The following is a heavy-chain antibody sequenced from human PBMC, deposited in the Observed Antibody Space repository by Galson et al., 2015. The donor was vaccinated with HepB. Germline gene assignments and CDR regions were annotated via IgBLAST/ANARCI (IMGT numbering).Heavy chain of an antibody. CDR1: GYTFTGYF. V-gene: IGHV1-2*02. J-gene: IGHJ5*02. CDR2: INPKSGGT. D-gene: IGHD2-2*02. Sequence: SVKVSCKASGYTFTGYFIHWVRQAPGQGLEWMGWINPKSGGTNYAQRFQGRVTMTRDTSISTAYMELSRLRSDDTAVYYCARGGGTHCSTTSCYTTWFDPWGQGTLVTVSS. CDR3: ARGGGTHCSTTSCYTTWFDP.